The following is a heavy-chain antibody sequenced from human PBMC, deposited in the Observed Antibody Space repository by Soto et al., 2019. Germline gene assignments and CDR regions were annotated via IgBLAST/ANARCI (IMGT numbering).Heavy chain of an antibody. J-gene: IGHJ4*02. D-gene: IGHD5-18*01. V-gene: IGHV1-46*01. Sequence: ASVKVSCKASGYTFTSYYMHWVRQAPGQGLEWMGIINPSGGSTSYAQKFQGRVTMTRDTSTSTVYMELSSLRSEDTAVYYCERVAVDTAMVLYYFDYWCQGTLVTVSS. CDR2: INPSGGST. CDR3: ERVAVDTAMVLYYFDY. CDR1: GYTFTSYY.